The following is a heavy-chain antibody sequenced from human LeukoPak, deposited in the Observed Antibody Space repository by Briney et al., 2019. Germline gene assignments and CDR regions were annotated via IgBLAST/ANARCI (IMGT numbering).Heavy chain of an antibody. V-gene: IGHV3-21*01. CDR1: GFTFSSYS. D-gene: IGHD6-6*01. Sequence: GGSLRLSCAASGFTFSSYSMNWVRQAPGKGLEWVSSISSSSSYINYADSVKGRFTISRDNTDNSLYLQMDSLRAEDTAVYYCARGRGYSSSSTDMDVWGRRTTLTVSS. CDR2: ISSSSSYI. CDR3: ARGRGYSSSSTDMDV. J-gene: IGHJ6*02.